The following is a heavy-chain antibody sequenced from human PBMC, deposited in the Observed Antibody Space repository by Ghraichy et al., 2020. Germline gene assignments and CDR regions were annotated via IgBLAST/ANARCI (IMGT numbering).Heavy chain of an antibody. D-gene: IGHD2-21*02. V-gene: IGHV3-13*01. Sequence: LSLTCAASGFTFSSYDMHWVRQATGKGLEWVSAIGTAGDTYYPGSVKGRFTISRENAKNSLYLQMNSLRAGDTAVYYCARLVVTEWYFDLWGRGTLVTVSS. J-gene: IGHJ2*01. CDR1: GFTFSSYD. CDR3: ARLVVTEWYFDL. CDR2: IGTAGDT.